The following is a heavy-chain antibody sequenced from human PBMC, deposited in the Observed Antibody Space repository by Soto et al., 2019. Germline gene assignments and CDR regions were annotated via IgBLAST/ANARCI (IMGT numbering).Heavy chain of an antibody. CDR3: ARDRSLVRHAFDI. CDR2: INHSGST. J-gene: IGHJ3*02. CDR1: GGSFSGYY. Sequence: SETLSLTCAVYGGSFSGYYWSWIRQPPGKGLEWIGEINHSGSTNYNPSLKSRVTISVDTSKNQFSLQLNSVTPEDTAVYYCARDRSLVRHAFDIWGQGTMVT. V-gene: IGHV4-34*01.